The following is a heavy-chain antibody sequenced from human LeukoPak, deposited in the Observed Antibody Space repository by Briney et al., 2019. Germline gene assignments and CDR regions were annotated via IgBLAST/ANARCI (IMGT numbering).Heavy chain of an antibody. J-gene: IGHJ4*02. CDR1: GVTVRSNY. Sequence: GGSLRLSCAASGVTVRSNYMSWVRQAPGKGLEGGSYISRRRRNIFYADSVKGRFTISRDNAKNSLSLEMSGLRGEDTVVQYGATDAASGGYDAINYCGQRLLVIVSS. V-gene: IGHV3-48*04. D-gene: IGHD5-12*01. CDR3: ATDAASGGYDAINY. CDR2: ISRRRRNI.